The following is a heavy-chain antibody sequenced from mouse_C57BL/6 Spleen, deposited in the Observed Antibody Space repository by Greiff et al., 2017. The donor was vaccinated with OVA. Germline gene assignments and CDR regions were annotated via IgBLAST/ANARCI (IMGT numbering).Heavy chain of an antibody. J-gene: IGHJ3*01. CDR1: GYTFTSYT. Sequence: VQLQQSGAELARPGASVKMSCKASGYTFTSYTMHWVKQRPGQGLEWIGYINPSSGYTKYNQKFKDKATLTADKSSSTAYMQLSSLTSEDSAVYYCARYGNYLAWFAYWGQGTLVTVSA. D-gene: IGHD2-1*01. CDR3: ARYGNYLAWFAY. CDR2: INPSSGYT. V-gene: IGHV1-4*01.